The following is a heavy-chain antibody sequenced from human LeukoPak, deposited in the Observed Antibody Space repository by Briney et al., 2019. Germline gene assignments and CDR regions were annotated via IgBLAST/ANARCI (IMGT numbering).Heavy chain of an antibody. CDR3: ARDREYYHDSSGYYSYNWFDP. J-gene: IGHJ5*02. V-gene: IGHV1-69*13. CDR1: GGTFSSYA. Sequence: SVKVSCKASGGTFSSYAISWVRQAPGQGLEWMGGIIPIFGTANYAQKFQGRVTITADESTSTAYMELSSLRSEDTAVYYCARDREYYHDSSGYYSYNWFDPWGQGTLVTVSS. CDR2: IIPIFGTA. D-gene: IGHD3-22*01.